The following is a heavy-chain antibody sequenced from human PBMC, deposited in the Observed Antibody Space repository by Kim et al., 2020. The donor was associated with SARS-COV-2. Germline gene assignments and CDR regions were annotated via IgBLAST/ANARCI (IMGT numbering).Heavy chain of an antibody. CDR2: ISSTNSYT. V-gene: IGHV3-11*06. CDR3: ARSMVRGSLTFYGMDV. D-gene: IGHD3-10*01. CDR1: VITLSDYY. J-gene: IGHJ6*02. Sequence: GGSLRLSCAASVITLSDYYISWIRQAPGKGLEWLSYISSTNSYTKYADSVKGRFTISRDNTKNSLYLQMNRLKAEDTAVYYCARSMVRGSLTFYGMDVWGPGTTVTVSS.